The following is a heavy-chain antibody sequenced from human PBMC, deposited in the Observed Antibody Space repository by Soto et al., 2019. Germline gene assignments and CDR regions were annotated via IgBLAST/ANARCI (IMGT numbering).Heavy chain of an antibody. Sequence: LRLSCAASGFTFSNAWMSWVRQPPGKGLEWVGRIKSKTDGGTTDYVAPVKGRFIISRDDSKNMVYLQMNSLKTEDTAMYYCTTGQVAGTRDYWGQGTLVTVSS. CDR3: TTGQVAGTRDY. CDR1: GFTFSNAW. D-gene: IGHD6-19*01. V-gene: IGHV3-15*01. J-gene: IGHJ4*02. CDR2: IKSKTDGGTT.